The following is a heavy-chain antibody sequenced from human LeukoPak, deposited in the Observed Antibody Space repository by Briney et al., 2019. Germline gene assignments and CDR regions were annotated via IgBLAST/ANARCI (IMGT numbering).Heavy chain of an antibody. V-gene: IGHV3-23*01. J-gene: IGHJ4*02. CDR3: AKRLPHHFDS. Sequence: PGGSLRLSCAASGLTFSDYAMTWVRQAPGRGLEWVSAISGSGGSTFYADSVKGRFTISRDNSKNTLYLQMSSLRADDTAVYYCAKRLPHHFDSWGQGTLVTVSS. CDR2: ISGSGGST. CDR1: GLTFSDYA.